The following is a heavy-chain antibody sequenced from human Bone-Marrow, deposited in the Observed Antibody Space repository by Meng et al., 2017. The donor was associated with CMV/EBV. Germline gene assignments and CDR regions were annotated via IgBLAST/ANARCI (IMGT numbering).Heavy chain of an antibody. CDR2: INHSGST. V-gene: IGHV4-34*01. J-gene: IGHJ1*01. CDR3: ARSTYGGFFQH. D-gene: IGHD3-10*01. CDR1: GGSFSNSY. Sequence: LTCAVYGGSFSNSYWNWIRQSPGKGLEWIGEINHSGSTNYNPSLKSRVTISVDTSKKQFSLMLTSMTAADTAVFFCARSTYGGFFQHWGQGTLVTVSS.